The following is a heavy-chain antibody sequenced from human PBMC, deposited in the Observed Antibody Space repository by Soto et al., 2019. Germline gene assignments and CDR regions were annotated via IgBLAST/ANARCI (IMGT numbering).Heavy chain of an antibody. V-gene: IGHV3-21*01. CDR2: ISSSSSYI. Sequence: EVQLLESGGGLVQPGGSLRLSCAASGFTFSSYAMSWVRQAPGKGLEWVSAISSSSSYIYYADSVKGRFTISRDNAKNSLYLQMNSLRAEDTAVYYCARACDGCPGPLFDYWGQGTLVTVSS. D-gene: IGHD6-19*01. J-gene: IGHJ4*02. CDR3: ARACDGCPGPLFDY. CDR1: GFTFSSYA.